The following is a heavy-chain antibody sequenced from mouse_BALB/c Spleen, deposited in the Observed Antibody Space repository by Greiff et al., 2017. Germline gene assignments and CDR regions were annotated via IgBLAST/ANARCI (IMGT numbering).Heavy chain of an antibody. Sequence: DVKLVESGGGLVKPGGSLKLSCAASGFTFSSYAMSWVRQSPEKRLEWVAEISSGGSYTYYPDTVTGRFTISRDNAKNTLYLEMSSLRSEDTAMYYCARRDYYGSSNGAMDYWGQGTSVTVSS. CDR1: GFTFSSYA. CDR2: ISSGGSYT. V-gene: IGHV5-9-4*01. D-gene: IGHD1-1*01. CDR3: ARRDYYGSSNGAMDY. J-gene: IGHJ4*01.